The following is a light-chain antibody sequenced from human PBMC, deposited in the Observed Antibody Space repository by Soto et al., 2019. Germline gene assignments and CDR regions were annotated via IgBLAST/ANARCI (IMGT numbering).Light chain of an antibody. V-gene: IGKV1-8*01. CDR3: QQYYSYPRT. J-gene: IGKJ1*01. CDR2: AAS. Sequence: AILRTHSPSSFSASTVDRVTITCRASQGISSYLAWYQQKPGKAPKLLIYAASTLQSGVPSRFSGSGSGTDFTLTISCLQSEDFATYFCQQYYSYPRTFGQGTKVDIK. CDR1: QGISSY.